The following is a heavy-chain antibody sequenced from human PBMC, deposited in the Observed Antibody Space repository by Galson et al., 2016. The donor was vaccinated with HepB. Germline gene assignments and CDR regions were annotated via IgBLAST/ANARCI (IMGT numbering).Heavy chain of an antibody. Sequence: SLRLSCAASGFTFRSYTMNWVRQAPGKGLEWVSSISSGSSYIYYADSVKGRFTISRDNAKNSLYRQMNSLRAEDTAVYYCARDRHSDTWYAPLDAFDIWGQGTMVTVSS. CDR3: ARDRHSDTWYAPLDAFDI. J-gene: IGHJ3*02. D-gene: IGHD6-13*01. CDR1: GFTFRSYT. V-gene: IGHV3-21*01. CDR2: ISSGSSYI.